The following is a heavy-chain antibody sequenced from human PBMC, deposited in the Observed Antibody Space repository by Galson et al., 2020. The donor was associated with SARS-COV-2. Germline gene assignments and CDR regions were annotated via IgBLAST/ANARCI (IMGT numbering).Heavy chain of an antibody. Sequence: GESLKISCAASGFTFSRSWMSWVRQAPGKGLEWVASIKQDGSEKYYVDSVKGRFTVSRDNARNSVYLQMNSLRAEDTAVYYCARGNNYDNSGRDYWGQGTLVTVSS. CDR2: IKQDGSEK. J-gene: IGHJ4*02. CDR1: GFTFSRSW. D-gene: IGHD3-22*01. CDR3: ARGNNYDNSGRDY. V-gene: IGHV3-7*01.